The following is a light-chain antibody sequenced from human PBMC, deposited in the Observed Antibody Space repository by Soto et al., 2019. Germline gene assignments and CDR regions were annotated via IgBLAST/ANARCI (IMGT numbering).Light chain of an antibody. CDR1: QSVSSK. V-gene: IGKV3-15*01. J-gene: IGKJ5*01. CDR2: GAS. Sequence: ILMKQSPPTLAVSAGESATLSCGASQSVSSKLAWYQPKPGQAPRLLIYGASTRATGIPARFSGSGSGTEFTLTISSLQYEDFAVNDCQQYNNWHPITFGQGTRLEIK. CDR3: QQYNNWHPIT.